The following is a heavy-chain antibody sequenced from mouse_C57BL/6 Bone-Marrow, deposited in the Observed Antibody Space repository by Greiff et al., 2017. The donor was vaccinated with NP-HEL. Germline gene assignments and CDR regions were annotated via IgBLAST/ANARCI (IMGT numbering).Heavy chain of an antibody. CDR2: IDPENGDT. Sequence: DVKLVESGAELVRPGASVKLSCTASGFNIKDDYMHWVKQRPEQGLEWIGWIDPENGDTEYASKFQGKATITADTSSNTAYLQLSSLTSEDTAVYYCTTCTGAYWGQGTLVTVSA. V-gene: IGHV14-4*01. D-gene: IGHD6-1*01. J-gene: IGHJ3*01. CDR3: TTCTGAY. CDR1: GFNIKDDY.